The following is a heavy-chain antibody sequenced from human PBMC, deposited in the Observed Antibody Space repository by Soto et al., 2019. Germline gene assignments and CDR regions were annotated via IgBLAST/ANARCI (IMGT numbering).Heavy chain of an antibody. Sequence: SVKVSCKASGGTFSSYTISWVRQAPGQGLEWMGRIIPILGIANYAQKFQGRVTITADKSTSTAYMELSSLRSEDTAVYYCATRPSDSSGYYYFDYWGQGTLVTVS. CDR2: IIPILGIA. CDR3: ATRPSDSSGYYYFDY. J-gene: IGHJ4*02. CDR1: GGTFSSYT. D-gene: IGHD3-22*01. V-gene: IGHV1-69*02.